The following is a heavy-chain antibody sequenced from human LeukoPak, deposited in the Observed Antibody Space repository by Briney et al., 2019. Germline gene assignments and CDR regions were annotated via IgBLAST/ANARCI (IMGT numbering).Heavy chain of an antibody. CDR3: AKDPADSSGYYPFDY. D-gene: IGHD3-22*01. Sequence: GGSLRLSCAASGFTFSSYAMSWVRQAPGKGLEWVSATSGSGGSTYYADSVKGRFTISRDNSKNTLYLQMNSLRAEDTAVYYCAKDPADSSGYYPFDYWGQGTLVTVSS. CDR2: TSGSGGST. J-gene: IGHJ4*02. CDR1: GFTFSSYA. V-gene: IGHV3-23*01.